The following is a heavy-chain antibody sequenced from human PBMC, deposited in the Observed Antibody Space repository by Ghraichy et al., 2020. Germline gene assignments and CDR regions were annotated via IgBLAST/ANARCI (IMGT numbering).Heavy chain of an antibody. D-gene: IGHD6-6*01. CDR1: GGSFSGYY. J-gene: IGHJ5*02. V-gene: IGHV4-34*01. Sequence: SETLSLTCAVYGGSFSGYYWSWIRQPPGKGLEWIGEINHSGSTNYNPSLKSRVTISVDTSKNQFSLKLSSVTAADTAVYYCASTSSSDPYNWFDPWGQGTLVTVSS. CDR3: ASTSSSDPYNWFDP. CDR2: INHSGST.